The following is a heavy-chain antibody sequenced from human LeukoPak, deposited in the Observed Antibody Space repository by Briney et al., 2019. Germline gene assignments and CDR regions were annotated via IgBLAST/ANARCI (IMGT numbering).Heavy chain of an antibody. CDR1: GGSISSSSYY. D-gene: IGHD3-3*01. J-gene: IGHJ5*02. CDR3: ARRFLTIDNWFDP. CDR2: IYYSGST. V-gene: IGHV4-39*01. Sequence: SETLSLTCTVSGGSISSSSYYWGWIRQPPGKGLDWIGNIYYSGSTYYNPSLKSRVTISVDTSKNQFSLKLSSVTAADTAVCYCARRFLTIDNWFDPWGQGTLVTVSS.